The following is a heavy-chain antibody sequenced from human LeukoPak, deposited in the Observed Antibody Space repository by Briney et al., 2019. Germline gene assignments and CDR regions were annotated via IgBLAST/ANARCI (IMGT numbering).Heavy chain of an antibody. D-gene: IGHD6-19*01. CDR2: IIPILGIA. J-gene: IGHJ6*02. V-gene: IGHV1-69*04. Sequence: ASVKVSCKASGGTFSSYAISWVRQAPGQGLEWMGRIIPILGIANYAQKFQGRVTITADKSTSTAYMELSSLRSEDTAVYYCARASYSSGWYSYYGMDVWGQGTTVTVSS. CDR1: GGTFSSYA. CDR3: ARASYSSGWYSYYGMDV.